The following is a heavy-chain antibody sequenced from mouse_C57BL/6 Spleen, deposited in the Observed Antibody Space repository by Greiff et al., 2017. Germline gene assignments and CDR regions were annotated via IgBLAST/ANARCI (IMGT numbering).Heavy chain of an antibody. V-gene: IGHV1-39*01. D-gene: IGHD1-1*01. Sequence: EVQLQESGPELVKPGASVKISCKASGYSFTDYNMNWVKQSNGKSLEWIGVINPNYGTTSYNQKFNGKATLTVDQSSSTAYMQLNSLPSEDSAVYYCASPFTTVVPFAYWGQGTLVTVSA. J-gene: IGHJ3*01. CDR3: ASPFTTVVPFAY. CDR1: GYSFTDYN. CDR2: INPNYGTT.